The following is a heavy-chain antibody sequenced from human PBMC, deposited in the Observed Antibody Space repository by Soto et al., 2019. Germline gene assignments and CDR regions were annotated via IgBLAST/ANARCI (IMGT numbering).Heavy chain of an antibody. V-gene: IGHV1-69*13. CDR2: IIPIFGTA. Sequence: ASVKVSCKASGSTFRSYAIQWVRPAPGQGLELMGGIIPIFGTANYAQKFQGRVTITADESTSTAYMELSSLRSEDTAVYYCARAHPYYYDSPRSWQAFDYWGQGTLVTVSS. CDR3: ARAHPYYYDSPRSWQAFDY. J-gene: IGHJ4*02. D-gene: IGHD3-22*01. CDR1: GSTFRSYA.